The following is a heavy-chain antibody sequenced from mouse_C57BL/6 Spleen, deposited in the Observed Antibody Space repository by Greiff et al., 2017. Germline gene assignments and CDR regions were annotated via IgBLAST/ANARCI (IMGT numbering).Heavy chain of an antibody. Sequence: EVKLMESGGGLVKPGGSLKLSCAASGFTFSDYGMHWVRQAPEKGLEWVAYISSGSSTIYYADTVKGRFPISRDNAKNTLFLQMTSLRSEDTAMYYCARTGTYYFDYWGQGTTLTVSS. D-gene: IGHD4-1*01. CDR3: ARTGTYYFDY. CDR1: GFTFSDYG. CDR2: ISSGSSTI. V-gene: IGHV5-17*01. J-gene: IGHJ2*01.